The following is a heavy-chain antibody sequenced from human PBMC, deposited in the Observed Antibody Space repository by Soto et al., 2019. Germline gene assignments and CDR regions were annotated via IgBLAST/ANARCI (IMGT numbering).Heavy chain of an antibody. J-gene: IGHJ4*02. CDR1: GFTFSNYN. Sequence: PGGSLRLSCAASGFTFSNYNMNLVRQAPGKGLEWVAVVSHDGRNTHYADSVKGRFTISRDSSKNPVSLEMTSLRAEDTAVYYCAKGGRQWLVTSDFNYWGQGALVTVSS. CDR3: AKGGRQWLVTSDFNY. D-gene: IGHD6-19*01. V-gene: IGHV3-30*18. CDR2: VSHDGRNT.